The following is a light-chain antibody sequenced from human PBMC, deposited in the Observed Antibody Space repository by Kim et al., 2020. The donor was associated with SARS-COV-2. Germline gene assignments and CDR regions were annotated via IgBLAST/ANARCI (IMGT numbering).Light chain of an antibody. CDR3: QQYNSYPET. CDR2: KAS. J-gene: IGKJ2*01. Sequence: SASVGDRVTITCRASQSISSWLAWYQQKPGKAPKLLIYKASSLESGVPSRFSGSGSGTEFTLTISSLQPDDFATYYCQQYNSYPETFGQGTKLEIK. CDR1: QSISSW. V-gene: IGKV1-5*03.